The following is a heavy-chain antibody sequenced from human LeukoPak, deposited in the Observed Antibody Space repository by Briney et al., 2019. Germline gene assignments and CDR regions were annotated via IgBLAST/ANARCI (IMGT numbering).Heavy chain of an antibody. V-gene: IGHV1-2*02. Sequence: ASVKVSCKTSGYTFTDYYIHWVRQAPGHGLEWMGWVNPHTGGTNFAPGFRGRVTMTRDTSISTAYMELSRLRSDDTAVYYCARVDTAMVAGGGDYWGQGTLVTVSS. CDR2: VNPHTGGT. D-gene: IGHD5-18*01. CDR1: GYTFTDYY. J-gene: IGHJ4*02. CDR3: ARVDTAMVAGGGDY.